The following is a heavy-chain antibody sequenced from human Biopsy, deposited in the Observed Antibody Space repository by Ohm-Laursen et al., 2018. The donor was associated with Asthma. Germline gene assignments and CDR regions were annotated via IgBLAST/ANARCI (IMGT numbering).Heavy chain of an antibody. D-gene: IGHD2-2*01. CDR3: ARKAGSCISRTCYSLDF. V-gene: IGHV1-69*01. Sequence: FSVKVSCKSLGGTFNTYVIGWVRRAPGQGREWMGGINPVFGTTTYPQKFQDRVTITADDSTSTVYMELSSLRSEDTAVYYCARKAGSCISRTCYSLDFWGQGTLVTVSS. CDR2: INPVFGTT. J-gene: IGHJ4*02. CDR1: GGTFNTYV.